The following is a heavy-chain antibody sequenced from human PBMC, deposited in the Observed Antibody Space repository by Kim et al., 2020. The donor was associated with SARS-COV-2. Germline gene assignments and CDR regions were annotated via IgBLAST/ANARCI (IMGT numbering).Heavy chain of an antibody. CDR2: IYNSGST. V-gene: IGHV4-59*01. J-gene: IGHJ3*02. Sequence: SETLSLTCTVSGGSIRNYYWSWIRQPPGKGLEWIGYIYNSGSTNFSPSLKSRVTISVDTSKNQFSLKLSSVTAADTAIYYCASSYSSSWREAFDIWGQGTMVTVSS. D-gene: IGHD6-13*01. CDR1: GGSIRNYY. CDR3: ASSYSSSWREAFDI.